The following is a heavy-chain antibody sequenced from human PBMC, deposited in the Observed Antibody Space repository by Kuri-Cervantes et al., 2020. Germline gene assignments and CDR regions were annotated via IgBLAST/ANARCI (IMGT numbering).Heavy chain of an antibody. CDR2: ISYDGSNK. Sequence: GGSLRLSCAASGFTFSTYGMHWVRQAPGKGLEWVAVISYDGSNKYYADSVKGRFTISRDNSKNTLYLQMNSLRAEDTAVYYCARTKWERLTYWAYWGQGTLVTVSS. J-gene: IGHJ4*02. D-gene: IGHD1-26*01. CDR1: GFTFSTYG. CDR3: ARTKWERLTYWAY. V-gene: IGHV3-30*03.